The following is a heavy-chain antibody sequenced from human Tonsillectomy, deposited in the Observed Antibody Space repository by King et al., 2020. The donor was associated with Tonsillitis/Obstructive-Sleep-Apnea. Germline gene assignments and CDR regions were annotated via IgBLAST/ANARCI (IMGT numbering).Heavy chain of an antibody. D-gene: IGHD2-2*01. V-gene: IGHV3-30*18. CDR1: GFTFSSYG. J-gene: IGHJ6*03. CDR3: AKEAGHCSSTSCPTYYYYYMDV. Sequence: VQLVESGGGVVQPGRSLRLSCAASGFTFSSYGMHWVRQAPGKGLEWVAVISYDGSNKYSADSVKGRFTISRDNSKNTLYLQMNSLRAEDTAVYYCAKEAGHCSSTSCPTYYYYYMDVWGKGTTVTVSS. CDR2: ISYDGSNK.